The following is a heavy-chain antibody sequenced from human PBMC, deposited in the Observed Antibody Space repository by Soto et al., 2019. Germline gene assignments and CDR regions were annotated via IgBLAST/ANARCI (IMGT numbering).Heavy chain of an antibody. J-gene: IGHJ4*02. CDR2: ITSDGGVT. V-gene: IGHV3-48*02. CDR1: GFPFSNYS. CDR3: ARLPKGSTVTS. D-gene: IGHD4-17*01. Sequence: EVQLVESGGGLVHPGGSLRLSCAASGFPFSNYSMNWVRQAPGKGLEWVSYITSDGGVTYYADSVKGRFSVSRDNDKKSLFLQMNSLRDEDTAVYYCARLPKGSTVTSWGQGTLVTVSS.